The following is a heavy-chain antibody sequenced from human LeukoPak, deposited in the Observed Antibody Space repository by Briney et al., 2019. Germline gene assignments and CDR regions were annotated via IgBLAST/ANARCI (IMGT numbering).Heavy chain of an antibody. Sequence: GGSLRLSCPASGFTFSDYYMSWIRQAPGKGLEWVSYISSSGSTIYYADSVKGRFTISRDNAKSSLYLQMNSLRAEDTAVYYCARAGGSYRNWFYPWGQGTLVTVSS. CDR1: GFTFSDYY. J-gene: IGHJ5*02. CDR2: ISSSGSTI. V-gene: IGHV3-11*04. CDR3: ARAGGSYRNWFYP. D-gene: IGHD1-26*01.